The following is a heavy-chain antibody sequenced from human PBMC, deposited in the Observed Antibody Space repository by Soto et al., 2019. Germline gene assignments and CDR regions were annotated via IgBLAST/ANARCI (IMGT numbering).Heavy chain of an antibody. CDR1: GSTFSSYG. J-gene: IGHJ4*02. Sequence: PGGPLRLSCAASGSTFSSYGMHWVRQAPGKALEWVAFIWHDGGNKFYAESVKGRFTISRDNSKNTLCLQMTSLSAEDTAMYYCARDGDVNTGFGKDYWGQGTLVTVSS. CDR3: ARDGDVNTGFGKDY. CDR2: IWHDGGNK. D-gene: IGHD3-16*01. V-gene: IGHV3-33*01.